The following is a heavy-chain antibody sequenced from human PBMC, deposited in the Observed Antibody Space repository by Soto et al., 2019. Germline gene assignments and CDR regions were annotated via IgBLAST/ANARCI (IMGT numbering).Heavy chain of an antibody. D-gene: IGHD2-2*02. Sequence: SETLSLTCTVAGGAVSSGNYYWSWIRQPPGKGLEWIGYIYYSGTTYYNPSLRTRATILVDTSMNQVSLKLTSVTAADTAVYYCARDVVVVPTTIQGGYYYYAMDVWGHGTKVTVSS. CDR3: ARDVVVVPTTIQGGYYYYAMDV. J-gene: IGHJ6*02. CDR2: IYYSGTT. CDR1: GGAVSSGNYY. V-gene: IGHV4-30-4*01.